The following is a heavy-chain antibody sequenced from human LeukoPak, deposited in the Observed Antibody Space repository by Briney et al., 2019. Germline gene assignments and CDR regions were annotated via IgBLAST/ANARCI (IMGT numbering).Heavy chain of an antibody. V-gene: IGHV5-51*01. CDR3: ARARSGYDPTVCFDY. Sequence: GESLKISCKGSGYSFTSYWIGWVRQMPGKGLEWMGSIYPGDSDTRYSPSFQGQVTISADKSISTAYLQWSSLKASDTAMYYCARARSGYDPTVCFDYWGQGTLVTVSS. D-gene: IGHD5-12*01. J-gene: IGHJ4*02. CDR2: IYPGDSDT. CDR1: GYSFTSYW.